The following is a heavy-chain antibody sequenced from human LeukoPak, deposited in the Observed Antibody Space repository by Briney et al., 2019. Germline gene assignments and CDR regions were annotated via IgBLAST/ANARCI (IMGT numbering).Heavy chain of an antibody. CDR3: AKDTDLAVAGQSFDY. V-gene: IGHV3-23*01. D-gene: IGHD6-19*01. CDR1: GFTFSSYA. Sequence: GVSLRLSCAASGFTFSSYAMSWVRQGPGEGLEWVSAISGSGGSTYYADSVKGRFTISRDNSKNTLYLQMNSLRAEDTAVYYCAKDTDLAVAGQSFDYWGQGTLVTVSS. J-gene: IGHJ4*02. CDR2: ISGSGGST.